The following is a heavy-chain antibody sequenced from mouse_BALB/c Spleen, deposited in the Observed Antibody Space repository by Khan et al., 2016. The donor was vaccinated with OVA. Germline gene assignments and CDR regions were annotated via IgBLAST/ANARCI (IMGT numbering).Heavy chain of an antibody. CDR2: TNPTNGRT. CDR1: GYTFTSYW. J-gene: IGHJ2*01. Sequence: QVQLQQPGAELVKAGASVKMSCKASGYTFTSYWMHWVKPRLGQGLEWFAETNPTNGRTYYNEKFKSKATLTVDKSSSTAYMLLSGPTFEDSAVYYCARIKKIVATDFDYWGQGTTLTVSS. D-gene: IGHD1-1*01. CDR3: ARIKKIVATDFDY. V-gene: IGHV1S81*02.